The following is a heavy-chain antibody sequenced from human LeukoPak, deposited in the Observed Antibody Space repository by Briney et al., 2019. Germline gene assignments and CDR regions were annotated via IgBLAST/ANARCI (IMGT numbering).Heavy chain of an antibody. Sequence: PSETPSLTLSVSWGSLSRSTSYLGWIPPPPGKGLEWVGTIYYSGSTYYNPSLKSRVTISVDTSKNQFSLKLGSVTAADTAVYYCARQTYGSGSYYNLDCWGQGTLVTVSS. CDR1: WGSLSRSTSY. D-gene: IGHD3-10*01. CDR2: IYYSGST. J-gene: IGHJ4*02. V-gene: IGHV4-39*01. CDR3: ARQTYGSGSYYNLDC.